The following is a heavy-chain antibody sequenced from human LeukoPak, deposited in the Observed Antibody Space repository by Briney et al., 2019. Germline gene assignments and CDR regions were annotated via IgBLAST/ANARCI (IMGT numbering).Heavy chain of an antibody. CDR3: ARGLSGYDYVWGSYRKYYFDY. V-gene: IGHV1-18*01. CDR2: ISAYNGNT. Sequence: GASVEVSCKASGYTFTSYGISWVRQAPGQGLEWMGWISAYNGNTNYAQKLQGRVTMTTDTSTSTAYMELRSLRSDDTAVYYCARGLSGYDYVWGSYRKYYFDYWGQGTLVTVSS. D-gene: IGHD3-16*02. CDR1: GYTFTSYG. J-gene: IGHJ4*02.